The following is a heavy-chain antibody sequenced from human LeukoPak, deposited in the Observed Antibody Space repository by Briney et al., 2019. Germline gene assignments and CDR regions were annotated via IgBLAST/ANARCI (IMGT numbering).Heavy chain of an antibody. CDR3: ARGGSGWFDAFDI. V-gene: IGHV1-3*01. CDR1: GYTFTSYA. J-gene: IGHJ3*02. CDR2: INAGNGNT. Sequence: ASVKVSCKASGYTFTSYAMHWVRQAPGQRLEWMGWINAGNGNTKYSQKFQGRVTMTRDTSISTAYMELSTLRSDDTAVYYCARGGSGWFDAFDIWGQGTMVTVSS. D-gene: IGHD6-19*01.